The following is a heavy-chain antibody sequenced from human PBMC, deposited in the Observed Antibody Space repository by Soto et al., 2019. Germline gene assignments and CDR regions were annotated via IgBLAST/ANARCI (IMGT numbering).Heavy chain of an antibody. CDR2: IKPDESEK. D-gene: IGHD4-4*01. Sequence: GGSLRLSCTASGFTFSDSWVTWVRQAPGKGLEWVARIKPDESEKKYADSVKGRFSISRDNAKNSMYLQMDSLRGEDTAVYYCVRGGSNYASWGQGTLVTVS. CDR3: VRGGSNYAS. CDR1: GFTFSDSW. J-gene: IGHJ5*02. V-gene: IGHV3-7*01.